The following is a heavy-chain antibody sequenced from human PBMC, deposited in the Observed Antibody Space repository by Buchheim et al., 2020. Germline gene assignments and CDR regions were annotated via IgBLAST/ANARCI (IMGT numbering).Heavy chain of an antibody. CDR2: ISYDGSNK. V-gene: IGHV3-30-3*01. J-gene: IGHJ5*02. Sequence: QVQLVESGGGVVQPGRSLRLSCAASGFTFSSYAMHWVRQAPGKGLEWVAVISYDGSNKYYADSVKGRFTISRDNSKNTLYLQMNNLKAEDTAVYYCARDGNCVWGSYRYTRSGNWFDPWGQGTL. D-gene: IGHD3-16*02. CDR1: GFTFSSYA. CDR3: ARDGNCVWGSYRYTRSGNWFDP.